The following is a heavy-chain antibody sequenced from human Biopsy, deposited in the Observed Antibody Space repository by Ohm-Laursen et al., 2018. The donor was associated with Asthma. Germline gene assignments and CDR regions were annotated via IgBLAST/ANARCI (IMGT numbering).Heavy chain of an antibody. CDR3: ARGQKSPGDRWFDP. D-gene: IGHD7-27*01. Sequence: SVKVSCKASGYTFTDYHMHWVRQAPGQGLEWMGRISPNNGGTNYAQKFQGRVTMTSDTSIGTAYMELSRLRSDDTALYYCARGQKSPGDRWFDPWGQGTLVTVSS. V-gene: IGHV1-2*06. CDR2: ISPNNGGT. J-gene: IGHJ5*02. CDR1: GYTFTDYH.